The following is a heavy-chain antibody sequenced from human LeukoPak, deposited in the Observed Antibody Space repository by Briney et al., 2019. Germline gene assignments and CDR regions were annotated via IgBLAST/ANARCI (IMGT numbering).Heavy chain of an antibody. J-gene: IGHJ4*02. D-gene: IGHD6-19*01. CDR2: IRYDGSNK. V-gene: IGHV3-30*02. Sequence: GGSLRLSCAASGFTFSSYGMHWVRQAPGKGLEWVAFIRYDGSNKYYADSVKGRFTISRDNSKNTLYLQMNSLRAEDTAVYYCTKDLPGSGWASHYWGQGTLVTVSS. CDR1: GFTFSSYG. CDR3: TKDLPGSGWASHY.